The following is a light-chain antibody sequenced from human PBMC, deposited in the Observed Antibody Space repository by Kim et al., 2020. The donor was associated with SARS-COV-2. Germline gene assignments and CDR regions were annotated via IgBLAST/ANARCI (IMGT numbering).Light chain of an antibody. V-gene: IGKV3-20*01. CDR3: QQYGSSPLT. CDR1: QSVSSSY. CDR2: GAA. J-gene: IGKJ4*01. Sequence: SPGERATRSCRASQSVSSSYLAWYQKKPGQAPRLLIYGAASRATGIPDRFSGSGSGTDFTLTISRLEPEDFAVYYCQQYGSSPLTFGGGTKVDIK.